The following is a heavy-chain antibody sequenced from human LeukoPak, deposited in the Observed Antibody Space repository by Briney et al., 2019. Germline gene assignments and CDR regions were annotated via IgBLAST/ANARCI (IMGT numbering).Heavy chain of an antibody. CDR3: ARTYYYDSSGYYYVPGSYYYYYGMDV. V-gene: IGHV1-46*01. CDR2: INPSGGST. Sequence: ASVKVPCKASGYTFTSYYMHWVRQAPGQGLEWMGIINPSGGSTSYAQKFQGRVTMTRDTSTSTVYMELSSLRSEDTAVYYCARTYYYDSSGYYYVPGSYYYYYGMDVWGQGTTVTVSS. J-gene: IGHJ6*02. CDR1: GYTFTSYY. D-gene: IGHD3-22*01.